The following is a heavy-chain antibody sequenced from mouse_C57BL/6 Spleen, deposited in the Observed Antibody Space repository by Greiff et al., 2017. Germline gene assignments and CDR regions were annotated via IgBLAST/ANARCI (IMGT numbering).Heavy chain of an antibody. V-gene: IGHV1-81*01. D-gene: IGHD1-1*01. CDR3: ASETTVVAPAMDY. Sequence: VKLMESGAELARPGASVKLSCKASGYTFTSYGISWVKQRTGQGLEWIGEIYPRSGNTYYNEKFKGKATLTADKSSSTAYMELRSLTSEDSAVYFCASETTVVAPAMDYWGQGTSVTVSS. J-gene: IGHJ4*01. CDR1: GYTFTSYG. CDR2: IYPRSGNT.